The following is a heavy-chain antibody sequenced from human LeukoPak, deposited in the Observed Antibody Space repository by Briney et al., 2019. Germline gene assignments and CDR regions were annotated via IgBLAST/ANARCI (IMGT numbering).Heavy chain of an antibody. CDR1: GFTFSSYA. Sequence: HPGGSLRLSCAASGFTFSSYAMSWVRQAPGKGLEWVSAISGSGGSTYYADSVKGRFTISRDNSKNTLYLQMNSLRAEDTAVYYCAKDLLKVGGLSFPKPLTAWGQPHDWGQGTLVTVSS. D-gene: IGHD2/OR15-2a*01. V-gene: IGHV3-23*01. CDR3: AKDLLKVGGLSFPKPLTAWGQPHD. CDR2: ISGSGGST. J-gene: IGHJ4*02.